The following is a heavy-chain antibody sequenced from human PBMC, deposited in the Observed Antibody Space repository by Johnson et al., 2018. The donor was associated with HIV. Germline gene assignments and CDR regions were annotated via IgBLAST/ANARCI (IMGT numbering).Heavy chain of an antibody. V-gene: IGHV3-20*04. Sequence: VQLVESGGGVVQSGRSLRLSCAASGFTFDDYGMSWVRQAPGKGLEWVSGINWNGGNTGYADSVKGRFTISRDNAKNSLNLQMNSLRAEDTALYYCARDSVRELQLPDGFDIWGQGTMVTVSS. J-gene: IGHJ3*02. D-gene: IGHD1-7*01. CDR3: ARDSVRELQLPDGFDI. CDR1: GFTFDDYG. CDR2: INWNGGNT.